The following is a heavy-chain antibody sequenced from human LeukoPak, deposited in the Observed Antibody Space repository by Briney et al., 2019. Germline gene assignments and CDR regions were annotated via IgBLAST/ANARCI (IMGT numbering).Heavy chain of an antibody. J-gene: IGHJ4*02. CDR2: IKSRTDGGT. D-gene: IGHD3-10*01. CDR1: GVTFSSYS. V-gene: IGHV3-15*01. Sequence: PGGSLGLSCAASGVTFSSYSMNWVRQAPGKGLEWVGRIKSRTDGGTTSAKGRFSISRDDSKNTLYLQMNSLKTEDTAVYYCSTVGYYYGSGSYSYYSDYWGQGTLVTVSS. CDR3: STVGYYYGSGSYSYYSDY.